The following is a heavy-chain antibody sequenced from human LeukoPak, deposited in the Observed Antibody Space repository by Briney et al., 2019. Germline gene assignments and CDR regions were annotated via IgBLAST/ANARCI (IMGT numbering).Heavy chain of an antibody. CDR3: ARETRYCSGGRCYYYGMDV. V-gene: IGHV3-13*01. CDR2: IGTAGDT. D-gene: IGHD2-15*01. J-gene: IGHJ6*02. Sequence: PGGSLRLSCAASGFTFSSYDMHWVRQATGKGLEWVSAIGTAGDTYYPGSVKGRFTISRENAKSSLYLQMNSLRAGDTAVYYCARETRYCSGGRCYYYGMDVWGQGTTVTVSS. CDR1: GFTFSSYD.